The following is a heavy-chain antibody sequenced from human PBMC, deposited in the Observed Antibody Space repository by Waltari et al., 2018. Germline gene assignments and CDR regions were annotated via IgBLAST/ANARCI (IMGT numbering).Heavy chain of an antibody. D-gene: IGHD3-3*01. CDR1: GFTFSSYS. J-gene: IGHJ4*02. Sequence: EVQLVESGGGLVKPGGSLRLSCAASGFTFSSYSMNWVRQAPGNGLEWVSSISSSSSYIYYADSVKGRFTISRDNAKNSLYLQMNSLRAEDTAVYYCAAFGVVIPYFDYWGQGTLVTVSS. CDR2: ISSSSSYI. CDR3: AAFGVVIPYFDY. V-gene: IGHV3-21*01.